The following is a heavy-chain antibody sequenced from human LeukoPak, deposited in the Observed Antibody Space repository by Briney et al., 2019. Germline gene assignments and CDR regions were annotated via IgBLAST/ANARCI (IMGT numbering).Heavy chain of an antibody. CDR2: ISGSGSNM. Sequence: GGSLRLSCVASGFTFSYYEMNWVRQAPGKGLEWVSYISGSGSNMYYADPVKGRFTISRDNAKNSLYLQMNSLRAEDTAVYYCARPGDLEQEYWGQGTLVTVSS. V-gene: IGHV3-48*03. D-gene: IGHD1/OR15-1a*01. J-gene: IGHJ4*02. CDR1: GFTFSYYE. CDR3: ARPGDLEQEY.